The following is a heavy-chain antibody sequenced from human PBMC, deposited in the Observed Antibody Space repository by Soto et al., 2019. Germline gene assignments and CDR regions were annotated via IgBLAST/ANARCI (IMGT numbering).Heavy chain of an antibody. V-gene: IGHV3-33*06. CDR2: IWYDGSNK. CDR3: AKDRLGSSWFDP. J-gene: IGHJ5*02. CDR1: GFTYSSYG. Sequence: GGSLRLSCAASGFTYSSYGMHWVRQAPGKGLEWVAVIWYDGSNKYYADSVKGRFTISRDNSKNTLYLQMNSLRAEDTAVYYCAKDRLGSSWFDPWGQGTLVTVSS. D-gene: IGHD6-6*01.